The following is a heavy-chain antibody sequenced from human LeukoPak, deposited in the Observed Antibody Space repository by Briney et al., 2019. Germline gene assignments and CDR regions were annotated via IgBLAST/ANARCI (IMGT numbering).Heavy chain of an antibody. CDR2: ISNDGSNK. CDR1: GFTFSSYG. D-gene: IGHD3-10*01. V-gene: IGHV3-30*18. J-gene: IGHJ3*02. Sequence: QPGGSLRLSCAASGFTFSSYGMHWVRQAPGKGLEWVAVISNDGSNKYYADSVKGRFTISRDNSKNTLYLQMNSLRAEDTAVYYCAKGRGAFDIWGQGTMVTVSS. CDR3: AKGRGAFDI.